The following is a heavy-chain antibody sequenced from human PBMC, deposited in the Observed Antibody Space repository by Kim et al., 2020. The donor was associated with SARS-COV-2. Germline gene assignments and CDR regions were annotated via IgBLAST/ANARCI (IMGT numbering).Heavy chain of an antibody. Sequence: SETLSLTCTVSGGSISSSSYYWGWIRQPPGKGLEWIGSIYYSGSTYYNPSLKSRVTISVDTSKNQFSLKLSSVTAADTAVYYCARTLLYDYGDSGHFDYWGQGTLVTVSS. J-gene: IGHJ4*02. CDR1: GGSISSSSYY. V-gene: IGHV4-39*01. CDR2: IYYSGST. CDR3: ARTLLYDYGDSGHFDY. D-gene: IGHD4-17*01.